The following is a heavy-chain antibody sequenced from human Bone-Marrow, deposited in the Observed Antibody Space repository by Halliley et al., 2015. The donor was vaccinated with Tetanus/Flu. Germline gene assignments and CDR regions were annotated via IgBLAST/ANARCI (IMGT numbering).Heavy chain of an antibody. CDR2: SRKKANSYTT. CDR1: GFIFSIHH. V-gene: IGHV3-72*01. Sequence: SLRLSCAASGFIFSIHHMDWVRQAPGKGLEWVGLSRKKANSYTTEYAASVEGRFTISRDDSENSLYLQMNSLKAEDTAVYYCASVYGDYGLGDFWGQGTLVTVSS. J-gene: IGHJ4*02. D-gene: IGHD4-17*01. CDR3: ASVYGDYGLGDF.